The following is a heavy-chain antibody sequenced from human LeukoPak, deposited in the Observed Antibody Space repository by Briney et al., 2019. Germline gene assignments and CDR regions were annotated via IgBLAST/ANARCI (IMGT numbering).Heavy chain of an antibody. Sequence: SVKVSCTASGGTFSSYAISWVRQAPGQGLEWMGEIIPIFGTANYAQKFQGRVTITADESTSTAYMELSSLRSEDTAVYYCASYGSGSYYAPYYFDYWGQGTLVTVSS. D-gene: IGHD3-10*01. V-gene: IGHV1-69*13. CDR1: GGTFSSYA. CDR2: IIPIFGTA. J-gene: IGHJ4*02. CDR3: ASYGSGSYYAPYYFDY.